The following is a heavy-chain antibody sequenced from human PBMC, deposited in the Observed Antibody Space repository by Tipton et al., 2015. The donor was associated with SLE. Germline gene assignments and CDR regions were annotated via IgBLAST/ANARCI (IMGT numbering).Heavy chain of an antibody. CDR1: GGSMTGSY. CDR2: IYYSGDT. CDR3: ARGARGNSYGSDEDFDY. Sequence: TLSLICSVSGGSMTGSYWSWVRQPPGRGLEWIGSIYYSGDTHYNPSLNSRVTMSADTSKNQFSLRLSSVTTADTAVYYCARGARGNSYGSDEDFDYWGQGTLVTVSS. J-gene: IGHJ4*02. V-gene: IGHV4-59*01. D-gene: IGHD5-18*01.